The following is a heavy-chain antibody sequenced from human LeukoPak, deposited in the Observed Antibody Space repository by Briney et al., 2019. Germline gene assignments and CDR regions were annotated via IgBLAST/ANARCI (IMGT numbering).Heavy chain of an antibody. CDR3: TTVIMGAPKDDY. D-gene: IGHD1-26*01. CDR2: FRSKTDGGTI. J-gene: IGHJ4*02. V-gene: IGHV3-15*05. Sequence: GGSLRLSCAASGFTFSNAWMSWVRQAPGKGLEWVGRFRSKTDGGTIDYAAAVKGRFTISRDDSRNTLYLQMNSLKTEDTAVYYCTTVIMGAPKDDYWGQGTLVTVSS. CDR1: GFTFSNAW.